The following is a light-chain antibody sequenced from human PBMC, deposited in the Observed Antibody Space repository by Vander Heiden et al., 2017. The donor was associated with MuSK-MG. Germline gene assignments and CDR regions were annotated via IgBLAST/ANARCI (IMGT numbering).Light chain of an antibody. Sequence: EIVLTQSPATLSLSPGERATLSCRASQSVSSYLAWYQQKPGQAPRLLIYDASNRATGIPARFSGSGSGTDFTLTISSLDTEDFAVYYCQHRRNWPLTFGGGTKVEIK. V-gene: IGKV3-11*01. CDR2: DAS. CDR3: QHRRNWPLT. J-gene: IGKJ4*01. CDR1: QSVSSY.